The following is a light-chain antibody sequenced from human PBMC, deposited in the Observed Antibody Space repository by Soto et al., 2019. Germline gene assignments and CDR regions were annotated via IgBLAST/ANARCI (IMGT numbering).Light chain of an antibody. CDR2: DVS. CDR3: CSYVGSFTYV. CDR1: SSDVGAFNY. V-gene: IGLV2-11*01. Sequence: QSALTQPRSVSGSPGQSVTISCTGTSSDVGAFNYVSWYQQYPGKVPKTILYDVSERPSGVLARFSGSKSGNTASLTISGLQADDEADYYCCSYVGSFTYVFGTGTKLTVL. J-gene: IGLJ1*01.